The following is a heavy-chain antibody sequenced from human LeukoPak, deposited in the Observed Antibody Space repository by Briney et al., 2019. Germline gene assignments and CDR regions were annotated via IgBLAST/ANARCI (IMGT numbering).Heavy chain of an antibody. CDR2: ISYDGSNK. CDR3: AGLLWFGEFGGYYFDY. J-gene: IGHJ4*02. Sequence: GGSLRLSCAASGFTFSSYAMHWVRQAPGKGLEWVAVISYDGSNKYYADSVKGRFTISRDNSKNTLYLQMNSLRAEDTAVYYCAGLLWFGEFGGYYFDYWGQGTLVTVSS. V-gene: IGHV3-30-3*01. CDR1: GFTFSSYA. D-gene: IGHD3-10*01.